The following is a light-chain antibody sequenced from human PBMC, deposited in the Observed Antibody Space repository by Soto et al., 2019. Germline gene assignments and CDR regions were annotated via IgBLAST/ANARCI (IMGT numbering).Light chain of an antibody. CDR1: QSVNSY. CDR2: DAS. CDR3: QQRSNWPRT. Sequence: EIVLTQSPATLSLSPGERATLSCRASQSVNSYLAWYQQKPGQAPRLLIYDASNRATGIPARFSGSGSGTDFTLTISSLEPEDFAVYYCQQRSNWPRTFGQGTKVEIQ. V-gene: IGKV3-11*01. J-gene: IGKJ1*01.